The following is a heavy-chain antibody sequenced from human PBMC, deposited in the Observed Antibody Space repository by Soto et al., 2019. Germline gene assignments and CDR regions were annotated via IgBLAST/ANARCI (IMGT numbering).Heavy chain of an antibody. D-gene: IGHD6-19*01. Sequence: PGGSLRLSCAASRFTFSYSYMSWIRQAPGKGLEWVSYISSSGTTIHYADSVKGRFTISRDNAKNSLYLQMNSLRAEDTAVYFCARPPLYSNGGYFDSWGQGTLVTVSS. J-gene: IGHJ4*02. CDR1: RFTFSYSY. CDR2: ISSSGTTI. CDR3: ARPPLYSNGGYFDS. V-gene: IGHV3-11*01.